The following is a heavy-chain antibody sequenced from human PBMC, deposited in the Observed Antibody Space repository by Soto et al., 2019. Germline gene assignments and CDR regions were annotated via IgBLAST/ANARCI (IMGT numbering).Heavy chain of an antibody. V-gene: IGHV4-61*08. Sequence: PSESLSLTCRVSGDSVSSGDYYVRCIRQPPGKGLELIGYIYYSGSTTYHPSLKSRVTISLDKSKNQFSLNLSSVTAADTAAYYCASYSWNYWCEPWRQGTLVIVT. CDR1: GDSVSSGDYY. D-gene: IGHD1-7*01. CDR3: ASYSWNYWCEP. CDR2: IYYSGST. J-gene: IGHJ5*02.